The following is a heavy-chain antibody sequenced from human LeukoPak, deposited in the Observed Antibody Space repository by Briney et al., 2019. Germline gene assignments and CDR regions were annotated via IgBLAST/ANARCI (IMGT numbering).Heavy chain of an antibody. V-gene: IGHV3-30*02. CDR1: GFTFRSYG. CDR3: AKEPRERAGRNYFDL. CDR2: IRFDGNMH. D-gene: IGHD1-26*01. J-gene: IGHJ2*01. Sequence: VGSLRVSCVASGFTFRSYGMHWVRQAPGKGLEWVGGIRFDGNMHRYVYSVKGRFTISRDNSKNTLFLQMNSLRSEDTAVYYCAKEPRERAGRNYFDLWGRGNVVRVPS.